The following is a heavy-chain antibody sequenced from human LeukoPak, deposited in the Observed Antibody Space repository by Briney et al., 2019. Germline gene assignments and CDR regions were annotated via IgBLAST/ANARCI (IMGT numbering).Heavy chain of an antibody. CDR1: GLTFTRQG. V-gene: IGHV1-18*01. CDR3: ASGYDGYTERHFDY. J-gene: IGHJ4*02. D-gene: IGHD5-18*01. CDR2: ISAYNGTT. Sequence: ASVKVSCTASGLTFTRQGFNWVGQAPGQDVEGMAWISAYNGTTNYAQKVPRRVTVTTDTSTRTAYMELRALTSDDTAVYYCASGYDGYTERHFDYWGQGTPVTVSS.